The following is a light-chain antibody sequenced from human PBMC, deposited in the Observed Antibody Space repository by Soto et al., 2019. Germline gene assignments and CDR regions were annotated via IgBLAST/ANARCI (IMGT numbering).Light chain of an antibody. CDR3: QQYNNWFSIT. V-gene: IGKV3-15*01. CDR1: QSVRSK. J-gene: IGKJ5*01. Sequence: EVVMTQSPDTLSVSPGETVTLSCRASQSVRSKLAWYQQKPGQAPRLLIYGASTRATGVPARFSGSGSGTEFTLTISSLQSEDFAVYYCQQYNNWFSITFGQGTRLEI. CDR2: GAS.